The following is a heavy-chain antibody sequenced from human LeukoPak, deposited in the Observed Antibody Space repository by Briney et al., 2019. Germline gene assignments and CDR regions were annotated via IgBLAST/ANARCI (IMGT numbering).Heavy chain of an antibody. CDR3: ARKMRYCSSTSCRKDYFDY. Sequence: SETLSLTCAVHGGSFSGYYWSWIRQPPGKGLEWIGEINHSGSTNYNPSLKSRVTISVDTSKNQFSLKLSSVTAADTAVYYCARKMRYCSSTSCRKDYFDYWGQGTLVTVSS. CDR2: INHSGST. V-gene: IGHV4-34*01. J-gene: IGHJ4*02. D-gene: IGHD2-2*01. CDR1: GGSFSGYY.